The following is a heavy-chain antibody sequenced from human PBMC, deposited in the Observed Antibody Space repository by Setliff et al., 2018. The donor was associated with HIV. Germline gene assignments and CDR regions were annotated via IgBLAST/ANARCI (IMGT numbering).Heavy chain of an antibody. CDR1: GFTFSSYW. J-gene: IGHJ4*02. CDR2: MNTGGSST. D-gene: IGHD2-2*01. Sequence: GGSLRLSCAASGFTFSSYWMHWVRQAPGKGLVWVFGMNTGGSSTRYADSVKGRFTISRDNAKNMLYLQMNSVTPEDSAMYYCAKFRYAIKSTYYFDSWGQGTLVTVSS. CDR3: AKFRYAIKSTYYFDS. V-gene: IGHV3-74*01.